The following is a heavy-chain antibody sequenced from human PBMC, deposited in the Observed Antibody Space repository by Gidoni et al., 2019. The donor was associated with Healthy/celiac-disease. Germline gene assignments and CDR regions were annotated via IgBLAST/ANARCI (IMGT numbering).Heavy chain of an antibody. V-gene: IGHV3-48*02. CDR3: ARGDGRDGYNYDY. J-gene: IGHJ4*02. CDR2: ISSSSSTI. Sequence: EVPLVEYGGGLVQPGGSLSLTAAASAFSFSSYCRNWVRQAPGKGLEWVSYISSSSSTIYYADSVKGRFTISRDNAKNSLYLQMNSLRDEDTAVYYCARGDGRDGYNYDYWGQGTLVTVSS. CDR1: AFSFSSYC. D-gene: IGHD5-12*01.